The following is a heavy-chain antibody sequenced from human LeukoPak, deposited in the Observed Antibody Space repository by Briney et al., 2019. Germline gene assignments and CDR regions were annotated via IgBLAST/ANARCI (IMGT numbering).Heavy chain of an antibody. J-gene: IGHJ4*02. CDR3: AKDQAYYFSFADY. D-gene: IGHD2/OR15-2a*01. CDR2: IFYDGSTK. Sequence: GRSLRLSCAASGITFNNYGMHWVRQAPGRGLEWVAVIFYDGSTKHYADSVKGRFTISRDNSKNTLYLEMGSLRAEDTAVYYCAKDQAYYFSFADYWGQGTRVTVSS. CDR1: GITFNNYG. V-gene: IGHV3-33*06.